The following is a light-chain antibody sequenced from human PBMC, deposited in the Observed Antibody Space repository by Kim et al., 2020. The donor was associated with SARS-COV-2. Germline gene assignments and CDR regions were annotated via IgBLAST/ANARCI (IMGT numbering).Light chain of an antibody. Sequence: SVLTQPPSVSAAPGQKVTFSCSGSSSNIGNNSVSWYQQLPGTAPKLLIYDNYKRPSGIPDRFSGSKSGTSATLGITGLQTGDEADYYCGTWDSSWVFGGGTQLTVL. V-gene: IGLV1-51*01. CDR3: GTWDSSWV. CDR1: SSNIGNNS. CDR2: DNY. J-gene: IGLJ3*02.